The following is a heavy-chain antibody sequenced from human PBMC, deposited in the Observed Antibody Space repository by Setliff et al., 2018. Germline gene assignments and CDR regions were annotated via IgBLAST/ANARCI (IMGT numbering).Heavy chain of an antibody. CDR1: GFTFSDYS. J-gene: IGHJ6*04. CDR2: ISSSSSTI. D-gene: IGHD3-3*01. Sequence: GGVPRLSCAASGFTFSDYSMNWVRQAPGKGLEWVSDISSSSSTIYYADSVKGRFTISRDNAQNSLYLQMNSLRAEDTAVYYCARSYNFWSGPALGVWGKGTTVTVSS. V-gene: IGHV3-48*01. CDR3: ARSYNFWSGPALGV.